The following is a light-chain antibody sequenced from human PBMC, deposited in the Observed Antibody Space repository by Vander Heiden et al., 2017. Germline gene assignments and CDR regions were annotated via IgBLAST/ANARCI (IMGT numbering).Light chain of an antibody. J-gene: IGKJ4*01. CDR3: QQYGSSPAT. CDR1: QSVSSSY. V-gene: IGKV3-20*01. Sequence: EIVLTHSPGTLSLSPGERATLSCRASQSVSSSYLAWYQQKPGQAPRLLIYGASSRATGIPDRFSGSGSGTDFTLTISRLEPEDFAVYYCQQYGSSPATFGGGTKVEIK. CDR2: GAS.